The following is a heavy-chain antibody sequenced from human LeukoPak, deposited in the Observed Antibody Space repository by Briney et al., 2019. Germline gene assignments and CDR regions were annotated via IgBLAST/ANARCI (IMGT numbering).Heavy chain of an antibody. D-gene: IGHD3-9*01. CDR2: ISGSGGST. J-gene: IGHJ3*02. CDR3: AKDPRYFDWLFDAFDI. CDR1: GFTFSSYA. Sequence: GSLRLSCAASGFTFSSYAMSWVRQAPGKGLEWVSAISGSGGSTYYADSVKGRFTISRDNSKNTLYLQMNSLRAEDTAVYYCAKDPRYFDWLFDAFDIWGQGTMVTVSS. V-gene: IGHV3-23*01.